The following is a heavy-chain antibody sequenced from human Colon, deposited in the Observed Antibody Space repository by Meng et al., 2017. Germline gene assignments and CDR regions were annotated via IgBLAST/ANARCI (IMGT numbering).Heavy chain of an antibody. CDR2: IYHSGST. V-gene: IGHV4-4*02. J-gene: IGHJ4*02. D-gene: IGHD3-10*01. Sequence: GQLQESGPELVNPSQTLSLTWTVSGDSIRSSNWWSWVRQPPGRGLEWIGEIYHSGSTNYNPSLKNRLSLTVDKSKNQFSLTLHSVTAADTAVYYCARVIYASGNMAHLDCWGQGTLVTVSS. CDR1: GDSIRSSNW. CDR3: ARVIYASGNMAHLDC.